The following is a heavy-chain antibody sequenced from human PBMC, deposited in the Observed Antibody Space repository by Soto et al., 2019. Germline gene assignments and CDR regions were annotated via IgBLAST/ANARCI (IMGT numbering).Heavy chain of an antibody. Sequence: QVQLQQWGAGLLKPSETLSLTCAVYGGSFSGYYWSWIRQPPGKGLEWIGEINHSGSTNYNPSLRSRCTISGDTSKNQFSLKLSSVTAADTALYYCARGKGEQHAYRYNWFDPWGQGTLVTVSS. J-gene: IGHJ5*02. CDR3: ARGKGEQHAYRYNWFDP. V-gene: IGHV4-34*01. CDR1: GGSFSGYY. D-gene: IGHD6-13*01. CDR2: INHSGST.